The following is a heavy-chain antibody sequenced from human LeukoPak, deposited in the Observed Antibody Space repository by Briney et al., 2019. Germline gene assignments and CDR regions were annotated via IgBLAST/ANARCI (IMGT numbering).Heavy chain of an antibody. CDR3: ARGPTVTFNYHYGMHV. CDR2: TRSKARGYTT. Sequence: PGGSLRLSCATSGFTFSVHYMDGVRQAPGKGLEWVVRTRSKARGYTTEYAASVKGRFTVSRDESMNSLYLQMNSLKTEDTAVYYCARGPTVTFNYHYGMHVWGQGTTVTVSS. CDR1: GFTFSVHY. V-gene: IGHV3-72*01. D-gene: IGHD4-17*01. J-gene: IGHJ6*02.